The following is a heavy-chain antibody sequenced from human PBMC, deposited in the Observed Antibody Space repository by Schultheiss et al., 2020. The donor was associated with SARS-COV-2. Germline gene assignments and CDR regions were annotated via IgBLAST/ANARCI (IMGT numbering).Heavy chain of an antibody. CDR3: AKGPGTTVTIEGWIDY. Sequence: GESLKISCAASGFTFSSYGMHWVRQAPGKGLEWVANIKQDGSEKYYVDSVKGRFTISRDNAKNSLYLQMNSLRAEDTALYYCAKGPGTTVTIEGWIDYWGQGTLVTVSS. J-gene: IGHJ4*02. D-gene: IGHD4-17*01. CDR1: GFTFSSYG. CDR2: IKQDGSEK. V-gene: IGHV3-7*03.